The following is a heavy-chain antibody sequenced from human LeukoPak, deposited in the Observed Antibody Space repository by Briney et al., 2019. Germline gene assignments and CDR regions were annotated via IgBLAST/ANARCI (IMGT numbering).Heavy chain of an antibody. CDR2: IIPIFGTA. CDR1: GCSYISWA. J-gene: IGHJ4*02. CDR3: AKYLLSRYFFDY. V-gene: IGHV1-69*13. D-gene: IGHD3-9*01. Sequence: SVKVSCKASGCSYISWACSWVRQAPGQELEWMGGIIPIFGTANYAQKFQGRVTITADESTSTAYMELSSLRSEDRAVYYCAKYLLSRYFFDYWGQGTLVTVSS.